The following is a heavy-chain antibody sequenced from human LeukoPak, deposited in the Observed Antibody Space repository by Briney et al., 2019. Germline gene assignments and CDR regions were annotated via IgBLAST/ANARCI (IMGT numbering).Heavy chain of an antibody. CDR3: ATCRCPEAAFQH. D-gene: IGHD6-19*01. CDR2: ISYDGSSK. CDR1: GFTFSSYA. Sequence: GRSLRLSCAASGFTFSSYAMHWVRQAPGKGLEWVAVISYDGSSKYYADSVKGRFTISRDNSKNTLYLQMNSLRAEDTAVYYCATCRCPEAAFQHWGQGTLVTVSS. J-gene: IGHJ1*01. V-gene: IGHV3-30*04.